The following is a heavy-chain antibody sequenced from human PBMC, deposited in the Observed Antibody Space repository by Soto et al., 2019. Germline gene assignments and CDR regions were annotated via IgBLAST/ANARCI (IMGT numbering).Heavy chain of an antibody. V-gene: IGHV4-59*11. CDR3: ARGNDWKSSTFDI. D-gene: IGHD2-21*01. J-gene: IGHJ3*02. CDR1: GGSLTDHY. CDR2: VYYSGGT. Sequence: QVQLQESGPGLVKPSETLSLTCTVAGGSLTDHYWNWFRQSPGKGLHWIGYVYYSGGTNYNPSLKSRVTLSVDTSKNLFALTLRSVTAADTAVYYCARGNDWKSSTFDIWGQGTMVSVSS.